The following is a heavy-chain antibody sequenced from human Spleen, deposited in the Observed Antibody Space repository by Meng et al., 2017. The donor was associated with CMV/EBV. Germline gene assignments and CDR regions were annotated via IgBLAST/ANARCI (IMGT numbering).Heavy chain of an antibody. CDR2: ISSSGSTR. CDR1: GFTVSSYE. D-gene: IGHD2-21*01. CDR3: ARGVWSYCGGDCYSGYYYYGIDV. J-gene: IGHJ6*02. V-gene: IGHV3-48*03. Sequence: GESLKISCAASGFTVSSYEMNWVRQAPGKGLEWVSYISSSGSTRYYADSVKGRFTISRDNAKNSLYLQMNSLRAEDTAVYYCARGVWSYCGGDCYSGYYYYGIDVWGQGTTVTVSS.